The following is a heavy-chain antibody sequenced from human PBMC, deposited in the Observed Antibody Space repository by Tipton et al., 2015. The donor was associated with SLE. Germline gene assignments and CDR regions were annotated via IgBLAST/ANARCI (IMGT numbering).Heavy chain of an antibody. Sequence: TLSLTCTVSGGSISSSNYYWAWIRQPPGKGLEWIGTIYYRGSTYYNPSLKSRVTISIDTSKNQFSLKLGSVTAADTAVYYCARVGQRRFSGRDPYGTFDIWGQGTMVTVSS. CDR3: ARVGQRRFSGRDPYGTFDI. CDR2: IYYRGST. CDR1: GGSISSSNYY. V-gene: IGHV4-39*07. J-gene: IGHJ3*02. D-gene: IGHD3-10*01.